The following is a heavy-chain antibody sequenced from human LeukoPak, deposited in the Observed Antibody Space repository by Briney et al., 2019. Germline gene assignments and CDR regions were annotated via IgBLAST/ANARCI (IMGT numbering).Heavy chain of an antibody. CDR3: ARGRSSLDL. D-gene: IGHD6-19*01. CDR2: IFYTGSY. CDR1: AGSISNHY. Sequence: SETLSLTCTVAAGSISNHYWSWMRQSPGKGLEWIAYIFYTGSYNYNPSLKSRVYISVDTSKNQFSLNLTSATAADTAVYYCARGRSSLDLWGQGTLVTVSS. V-gene: IGHV4-59*11. J-gene: IGHJ5*02.